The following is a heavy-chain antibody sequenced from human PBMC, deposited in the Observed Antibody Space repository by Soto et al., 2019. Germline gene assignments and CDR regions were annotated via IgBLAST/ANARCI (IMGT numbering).Heavy chain of an antibody. D-gene: IGHD2-2*01. CDR1: GDSFNNYW. CDR3: ARRRDCISATCFGNNYHYYAMDV. Sequence: GESLKISCQGSGDSFNNYWNGWVRQMPGKGLEWMGIIYPGDSDTIYRTFFQGQVTISADKSISTAYLQWSSLKASDTAIYFCARRRDCISATCFGNNYHYYAMDVWGQGTMVTVSS. CDR2: IYPGDSDT. V-gene: IGHV5-51*01. J-gene: IGHJ6*02.